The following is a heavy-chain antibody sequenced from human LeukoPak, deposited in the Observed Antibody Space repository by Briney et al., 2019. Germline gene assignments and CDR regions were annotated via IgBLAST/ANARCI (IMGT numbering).Heavy chain of an antibody. J-gene: IGHJ5*02. D-gene: IGHD2-2*01. V-gene: IGHV1-69*13. CDR3: ARAFWDCSSTSCYSSWFDP. CDR2: IIPIFGTA. CDR1: GGTFSSYA. Sequence: GASVKVSCKASGGTFSSYAISWVRQAPGQGLEWMGGIIPIFGTANYAQKFQGRVTITADESTSTAYMELSSLRSEDTAVYCCARAFWDCSSTSCYSSWFDPWGQGTLVTVSS.